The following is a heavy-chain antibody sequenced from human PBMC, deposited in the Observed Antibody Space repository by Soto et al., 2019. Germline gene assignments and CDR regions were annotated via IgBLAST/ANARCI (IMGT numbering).Heavy chain of an antibody. Sequence: PSETLSLTCTVSGGSISSSSYYWGWIRQPPGKGLEWIGSIYYSGSTYYNPSLKSRVTISVDTSKNQFSLKLSSVTAADTAVYYCARHYYGSGTGNFDYSGQGTLVTVSS. D-gene: IGHD3-10*01. J-gene: IGHJ4*02. CDR2: IYYSGST. V-gene: IGHV4-39*01. CDR1: GGSISSSSYY. CDR3: ARHYYGSGTGNFDY.